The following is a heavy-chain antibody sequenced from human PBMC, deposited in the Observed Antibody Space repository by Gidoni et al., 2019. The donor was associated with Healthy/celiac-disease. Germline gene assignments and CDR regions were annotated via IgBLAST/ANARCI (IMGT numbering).Heavy chain of an antibody. D-gene: IGHD2-15*01. CDR3: ARLGSCSGGSCYQNWFDP. CDR2: IGPSDSYT. V-gene: IGHV5-10-1*03. Sequence: EVQLVQSGAEVKKPGESLMISCKGSGYSFTSYWLRWVRQMPGKGLEWMGRIGPSDSYTNYSPSFQGHVTISADKSISTAYLQWSSLKASDTAMYYCARLGSCSGGSCYQNWFDPWGQGTLVTVSS. CDR1: GYSFTSYW. J-gene: IGHJ5*02.